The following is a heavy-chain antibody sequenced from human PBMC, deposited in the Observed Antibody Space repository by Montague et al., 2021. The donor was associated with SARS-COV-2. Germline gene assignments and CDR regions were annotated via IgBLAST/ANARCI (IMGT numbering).Heavy chain of an antibody. Sequence: SETLSLTCTVSGGSIRSYFWCWSRQPPAAGLELIGYIYHTWNTNSNPSLKSQTTISIDTSMNQFFLKLTSVTAADTAVYFCARGPLIIPTRVEVGFDWWGQGTLVTVSS. CDR2: IYHTWNT. J-gene: IGHJ4*02. CDR3: ARGPLIIPTRVEVGFDW. CDR1: GGSIRSYF. D-gene: IGHD5-24*01. V-gene: IGHV4-59*01.